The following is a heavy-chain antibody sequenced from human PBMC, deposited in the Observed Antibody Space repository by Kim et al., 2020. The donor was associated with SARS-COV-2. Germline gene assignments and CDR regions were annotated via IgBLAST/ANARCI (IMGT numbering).Heavy chain of an antibody. J-gene: IGHJ4*02. CDR1: GGSFSGYY. V-gene: IGHV4-34*01. D-gene: IGHD3-9*01. CDR2: INHSGST. Sequence: SETLSLTCAVYGGSFSGYYWSWIRQPPGKGLEWIGEINHSGSTNYNPSLKSRVTISVDTSKNQFSLKLSSVTAADTAVYYCARFYGYDILTGYYDYWGQG. CDR3: ARFYGYDILTGYYDY.